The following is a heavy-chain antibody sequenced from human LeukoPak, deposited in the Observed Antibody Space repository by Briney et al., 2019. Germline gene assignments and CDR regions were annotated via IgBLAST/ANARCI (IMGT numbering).Heavy chain of an antibody. V-gene: IGHV3-74*01. CDR1: GFTFSSYW. J-gene: IGHJ4*02. D-gene: IGHD6-6*01. CDR3: ARAATGRLQGDY. CDR2: INSDGSST. Sequence: GGSLRLSCAASGFTFSSYWMHWVRQAPGKGLVWVSRINSDGSSTSYADSVKGRFTIPRDNAKNTLYLQMNNLRAEDTAVYYCARAATGRLQGDYWGQGTQVTVSS.